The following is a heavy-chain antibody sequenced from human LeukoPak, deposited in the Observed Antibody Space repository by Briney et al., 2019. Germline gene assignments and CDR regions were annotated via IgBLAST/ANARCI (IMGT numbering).Heavy chain of an antibody. J-gene: IGHJ4*02. CDR3: ARDFGSGSQGY. V-gene: IGHV3-21*01. D-gene: IGHD3-10*01. CDR2: ISSSSSYI. CDR1: GFTFSSYS. Sequence: GGPLRLSCAASGFTFSSYSMNWARHAPGKGLEWVSSISSSSSYIYYADSVKGRFTISRDNAKNSLYLQMNSLRAEDTAVYYCARDFGSGSQGYWGQGTLVTVSS.